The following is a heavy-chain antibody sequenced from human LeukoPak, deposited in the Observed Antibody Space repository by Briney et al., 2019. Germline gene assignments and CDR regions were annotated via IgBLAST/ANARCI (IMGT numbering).Heavy chain of an antibody. CDR2: IYYSGST. Sequence: SETLSLTCTVSGASVSSGDYCWSWIRQHPGKGLEWIGYIYYSGSTSYKPSLKSRASMSVDTSKNQFSLRLSSVTAADTAVYHCARDTGGYSTYSSRAFGIWGQGTMVTVSS. CDR1: GASVSSGDYC. V-gene: IGHV4-31*03. CDR3: ARDTGGYSTYSSRAFGI. J-gene: IGHJ3*02. D-gene: IGHD2-8*02.